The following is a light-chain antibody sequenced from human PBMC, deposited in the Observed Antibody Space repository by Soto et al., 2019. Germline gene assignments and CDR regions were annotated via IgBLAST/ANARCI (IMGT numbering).Light chain of an antibody. CDR2: SNN. CDR3: AAWDDSLSGRV. Sequence: QSVLTQPPSASGTPGQRVTISCSGSSSNIGSNYVYWYQQLQGTAPKLLIYSNNQRPSGVPDRFSGSKSGTSASLAISGLRYEDEADYYCAAWDDSLSGRVFGGGTKLTVL. J-gene: IGLJ3*02. CDR1: SSNIGSNY. V-gene: IGLV1-47*02.